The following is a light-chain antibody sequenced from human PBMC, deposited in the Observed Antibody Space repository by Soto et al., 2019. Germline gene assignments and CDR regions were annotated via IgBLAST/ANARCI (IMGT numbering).Light chain of an antibody. V-gene: IGLV2-14*01. CDR1: SSDVGRYTY. J-gene: IGLJ1*01. CDR2: DVY. CDR3: TSYTSTSTPYV. Sequence: QSVLTQPASVSGSPGQSITISCAGTSSDVGRYTYVSWYQQHPGKAPKLIIYDVYNRPSGVSTRFSGSKSSNTASLTISGLQAEDEADYYCTSYTSTSTPYVFGGGTKVTVL.